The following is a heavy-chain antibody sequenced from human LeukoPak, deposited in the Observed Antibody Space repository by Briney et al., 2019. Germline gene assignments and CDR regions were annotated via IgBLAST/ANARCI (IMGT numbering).Heavy chain of an antibody. D-gene: IGHD6-19*01. CDR3: ARFFSGYLDY. J-gene: IGHJ4*02. CDR1: GFTFSSYT. CDR2: ISHEGRNK. V-gene: IGHV3-30*04. Sequence: GGSLRLSCAASGFTFSSYTMHWVRQAPGKGLEWVAVISHEGRNKYYADPVKGRFTISRDNSKNTLYLQVNSLRPEDTAVYYCARFFSGYLDYWGQGTLVTVSS.